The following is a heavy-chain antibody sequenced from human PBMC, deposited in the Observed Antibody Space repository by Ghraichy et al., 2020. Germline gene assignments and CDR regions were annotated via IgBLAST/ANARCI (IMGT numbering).Heavy chain of an antibody. CDR1: GYTFTGYY. D-gene: IGHD6-19*01. J-gene: IGHJ6*02. Sequence: ASVKVSCKASGYTFTGYYMHWVRQAPGQGLEWMGWINPNSGGTNYAQKFQGRVTMTRDTSISTAYMELSRLRSDDTAVYYCARVRSIAVAGPGSYYYYGMDVWGQGTTVTGSS. CDR2: INPNSGGT. V-gene: IGHV1-2*02. CDR3: ARVRSIAVAGPGSYYYYGMDV.